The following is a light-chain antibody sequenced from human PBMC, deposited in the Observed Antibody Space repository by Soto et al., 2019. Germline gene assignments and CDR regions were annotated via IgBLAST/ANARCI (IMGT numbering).Light chain of an antibody. J-gene: IGKJ2*01. CDR2: GAS. CDR1: QSINSE. Sequence: EIVMTQSPATLSLSPGERAALSCRASQSINSELAWYQQKPGQPPRLLIYGASTRATGVPARFTGSESGSEFNLTISGLQSEDFAVYCCQQGYNWPLTFGQGTRLEI. V-gene: IGKV3-15*01. CDR3: QQGYNWPLT.